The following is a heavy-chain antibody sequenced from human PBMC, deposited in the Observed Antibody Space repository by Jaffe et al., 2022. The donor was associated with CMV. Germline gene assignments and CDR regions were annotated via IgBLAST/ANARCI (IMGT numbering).Heavy chain of an antibody. D-gene: IGHD2-15*01. J-gene: IGHJ4*02. V-gene: IGHV4-59*01. CDR3: ARSPRHCSGGSCVDY. CDR1: GGSISSYY. CDR2: IYYSGST. Sequence: QVQLQESGPGLVKPSETLSLTCTVSGGSISSYYWSWIRQPPGKGLEWIGYIYYSGSTNYNPSLKSRVTISVDTSKNQFSLKLSSVTAADTAVYYCARSPRHCSGGSCVDYWGQGTLVTVSS.